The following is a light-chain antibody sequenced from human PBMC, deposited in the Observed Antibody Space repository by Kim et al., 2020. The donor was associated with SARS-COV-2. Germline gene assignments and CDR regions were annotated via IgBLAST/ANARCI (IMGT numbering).Light chain of an antibody. CDR3: QVWDSSTSVV. J-gene: IGLJ2*01. Sequence: VAQGQTARITCSGNNMGNKNVHWYQQKPGQAPVLVIYRDNNRPSGIPERFSGSNSGNTATLTISRAQAGDEADYYCQVWDSSTSVVFGGGTQLTVL. CDR1: NMGNKN. CDR2: RDN. V-gene: IGLV3-9*01.